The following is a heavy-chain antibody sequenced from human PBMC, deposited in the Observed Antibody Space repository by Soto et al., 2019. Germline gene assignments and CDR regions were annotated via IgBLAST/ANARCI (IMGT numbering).Heavy chain of an antibody. V-gene: IGHV3-23*01. Sequence: GGSLRLSCAASGFTFSSYAMSWVRQAPGKGLEWVSAISGSGGSTYYADSVKGRFTISRDNSKKTLYLQMNSLRAEDTAVYYCAKVGWGRGYCSGGSCYLPHWISSQAYYFDYWGQGTLVTVSS. J-gene: IGHJ4*02. D-gene: IGHD2-15*01. CDR2: ISGSGGST. CDR3: AKVGWGRGYCSGGSCYLPHWISSQAYYFDY. CDR1: GFTFSSYA.